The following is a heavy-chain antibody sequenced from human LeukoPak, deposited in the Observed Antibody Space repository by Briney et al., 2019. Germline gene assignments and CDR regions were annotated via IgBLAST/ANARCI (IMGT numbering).Heavy chain of an antibody. CDR1: AFTLSNYA. V-gene: IGHV3-74*01. D-gene: IGHD3-22*01. CDR3: TSLVHYYDGGGMAFDI. CDR2: VNIDGSSS. Sequence: GGALRLSSAASAFTLSNYAMHWVRPAPGKGGGWGSRVNIDGSSSIYPASVRRRFTVSTDNANNTVYLQMNSLRAEDTAVYFCTSLVHYYDGGGMAFDIWGQGTMVTVSS. J-gene: IGHJ3*02.